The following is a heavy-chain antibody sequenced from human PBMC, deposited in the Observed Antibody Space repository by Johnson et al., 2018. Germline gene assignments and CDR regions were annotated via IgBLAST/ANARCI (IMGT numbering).Heavy chain of an antibody. D-gene: IGHD3-22*01. Sequence: VQLQESGGGLVQPGGSLRLSCAASGFTFSSYAMSWVRQAPGKGLEWVSVISGSGGSTYYADSVKGQFTISRDNSKNTLYLQMNSLRAEDTAVYYCARSKRFEQLFLSMDVWGQGTTVTVSS. CDR1: GFTFSSYA. J-gene: IGHJ6*02. CDR3: ARSKRFEQLFLSMDV. CDR2: ISGSGGST. V-gene: IGHV3-23*01.